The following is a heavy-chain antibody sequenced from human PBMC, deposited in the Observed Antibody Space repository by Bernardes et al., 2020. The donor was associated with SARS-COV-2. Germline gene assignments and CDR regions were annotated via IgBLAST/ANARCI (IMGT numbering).Heavy chain of an antibody. CDR3: AKGLIAVAGTGFDY. Sequence: GGSLRLSCAASGFTFSNYAMTWVRQAPGKGLEWVSGISGSGGSTYLADSVKGRFTISRDNSKNTLYLQMNSLRAEDTALYYCAKGLIAVAGTGFDYWGQGTLVTVSS. CDR1: GFTFSNYA. J-gene: IGHJ4*02. CDR2: ISGSGGST. V-gene: IGHV3-23*01. D-gene: IGHD6-19*01.